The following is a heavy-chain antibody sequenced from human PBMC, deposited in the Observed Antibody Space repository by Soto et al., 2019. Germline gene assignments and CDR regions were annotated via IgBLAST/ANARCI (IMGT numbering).Heavy chain of an antibody. CDR1: GYTFTSNS. V-gene: IGHV1-3*04. Sequence: QVQLVQSGAEVKKPGASVKVSCKASGYTFTSNSIHWVRQAPGQRLECMGWINTGNGNTKYSQKFQGRVTFTMDTSANTAYMELTSLRSEDTAVYYWARDSADSYYYYMDVWGKGTTVTVSS. CDR3: ARDSADSYYYYMDV. D-gene: IGHD3-16*01. J-gene: IGHJ6*04. CDR2: INTGNGNT.